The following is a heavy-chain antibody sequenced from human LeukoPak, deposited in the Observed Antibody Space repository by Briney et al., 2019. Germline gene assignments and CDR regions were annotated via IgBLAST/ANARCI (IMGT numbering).Heavy chain of an antibody. J-gene: IGHJ5*02. D-gene: IGHD3-10*01. V-gene: IGHV1-69*06. CDR2: IIPIFGTA. Sequence: SVKVSCKASGGTFSSYAISWVRQAPGQGPEWMGGIIPIFGTANYAQKFQGRVTITADKSTSTAYMELSSLRSEDTAVYYCASRITMVRGVIGNSWFDPWGQGTLVTVSS. CDR1: GGTFSSYA. CDR3: ASRITMVRGVIGNSWFDP.